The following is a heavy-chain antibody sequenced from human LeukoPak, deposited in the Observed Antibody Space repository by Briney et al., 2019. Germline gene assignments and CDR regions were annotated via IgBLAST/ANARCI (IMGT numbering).Heavy chain of an antibody. V-gene: IGHV3-30*04. CDR1: GFTFSSYA. D-gene: IGHD1-1*01. Sequence: PGGSLRLSCAASGFTFSSYAIHWVRQAPGEGLEWVAVISYDGSNKYYADSVKGRFTLSRDNSRNTLYLQMNSLTAEDTAIYYCARADSPLRAGTAFDHWGQGTLVTVSS. CDR3: ARADSPLRAGTAFDH. J-gene: IGHJ4*02. CDR2: ISYDGSNK.